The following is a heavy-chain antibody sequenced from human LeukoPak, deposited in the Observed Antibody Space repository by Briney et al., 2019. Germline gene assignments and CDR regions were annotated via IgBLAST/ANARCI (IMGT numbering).Heavy chain of an antibody. D-gene: IGHD3-3*01. CDR2: INPLSGGP. CDR3: AREGIKIFGGWAPFDP. V-gene: IGHV1-2*02. Sequence: ASVKVSCKASGYTFTDNYIHWVRQAPGQGLEWMGWINPLSGGPMYAQKFQGRVTMTRDTSLSTAYIELNGLKSDDTSIYYCAREGIKIFGGWAPFDPWGQGTLVTVS. J-gene: IGHJ5*02. CDR1: GYTFTDNY.